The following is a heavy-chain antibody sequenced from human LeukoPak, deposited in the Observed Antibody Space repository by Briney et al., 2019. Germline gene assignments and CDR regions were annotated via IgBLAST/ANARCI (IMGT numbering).Heavy chain of an antibody. CDR3: ARAGNGILTGYFRNWYFDL. V-gene: IGHV4-30-4*08. CDR2: IYYSGST. CDR1: GGSISRSNYY. D-gene: IGHD3-9*01. J-gene: IGHJ2*01. Sequence: PSETRSLACTVSGGSISRSNYYWGWIRQPPGKGLEWIGYIYYSGSTYYNPSLKSRVTISVDTSKNQFSLKLSSVTAADTAVYYCARAGNGILTGYFRNWYFDLWGRGTLVTVSS.